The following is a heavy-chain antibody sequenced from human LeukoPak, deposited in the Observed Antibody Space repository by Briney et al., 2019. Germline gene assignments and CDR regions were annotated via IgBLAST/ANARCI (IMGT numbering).Heavy chain of an antibody. D-gene: IGHD3-10*01. Sequence: VASVKLSCKVSGYTFTDYYMHWVRQAPGKGLEWMGLVYPEDGETIYAEKFQGRVTITADTSTDTAYMELSSLRSEDTAVYYCATFSGRYSGYWGQGTLVTVSS. V-gene: IGHV1-69-2*01. CDR2: VYPEDGET. J-gene: IGHJ4*02. CDR3: ATFSGRYSGY. CDR1: GYTFTDYY.